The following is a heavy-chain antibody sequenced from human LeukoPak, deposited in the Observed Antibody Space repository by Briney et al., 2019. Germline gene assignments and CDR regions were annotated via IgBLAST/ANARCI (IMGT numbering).Heavy chain of an antibody. J-gene: IGHJ3*02. V-gene: IGHV3-23*01. CDR2: ISGSGGSA. CDR3: ARGLAGHDAFDI. Sequence: GGSLRLSCAASGFTFSSYAMSWVRQAPGKGLEWVSAISGSGGSAYYADSVKGRFTISRDNSKNTLYLQMNSLRAEDTAVYYCARGLAGHDAFDIWGQGTMVTVSS. CDR1: GFTFSSYA.